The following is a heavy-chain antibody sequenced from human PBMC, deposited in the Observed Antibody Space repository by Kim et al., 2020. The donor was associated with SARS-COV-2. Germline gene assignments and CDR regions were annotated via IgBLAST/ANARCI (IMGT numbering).Heavy chain of an antibody. D-gene: IGHD5-18*01. CDR3: ARDQNSYGQLGRYFDY. V-gene: IGHV3-30-3*01. J-gene: IGHJ4*02. Sequence: GGSLRLSCAASGFTFSSYAMHWVRQAPGKGLEWVAVISYDGSNKYYADSVKGRFTISRDNSKNTLYLQMNSLRAEDTAVYYCARDQNSYGQLGRYFDYWGQGTLVTVSS. CDR1: GFTFSSYA. CDR2: ISYDGSNK.